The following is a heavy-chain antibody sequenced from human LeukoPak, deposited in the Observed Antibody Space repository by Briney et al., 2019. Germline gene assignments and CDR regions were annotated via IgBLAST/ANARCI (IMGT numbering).Heavy chain of an antibody. J-gene: IGHJ4*02. D-gene: IGHD7-27*01. Sequence: ASVKVSCKASGYTFTSYYMHWVRQAPGQGLEWMGIINPSGGSTSYAQKFQGRVTMTRDTSTSTVYMELSSLRSEDTAVYYYARVRTGQKQGLNIGYWGQGTLVNVSS. CDR1: GYTFTSYY. V-gene: IGHV1-46*01. CDR3: ARVRTGQKQGLNIGY. CDR2: INPSGGST.